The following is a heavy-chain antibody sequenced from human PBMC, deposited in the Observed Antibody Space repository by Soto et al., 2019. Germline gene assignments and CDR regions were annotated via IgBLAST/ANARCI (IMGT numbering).Heavy chain of an antibody. CDR1: GFTFDDYG. Sequence: GGSLRLSCAAAGFTFDDYGLSWVRQAPGKGLEWVSGINWNGGSTGYADSVKGRFTISRDNAKNSLYLQMNSLRAEDTALYYCARALVVTAPYYFDYWGQGTLVTVPS. V-gene: IGHV3-20*04. J-gene: IGHJ4*02. CDR2: INWNGGST. CDR3: ARALVVTAPYYFDY. D-gene: IGHD2-21*02.